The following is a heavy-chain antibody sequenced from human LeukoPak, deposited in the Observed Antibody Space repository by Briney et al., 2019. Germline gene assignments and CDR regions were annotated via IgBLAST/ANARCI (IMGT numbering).Heavy chain of an antibody. CDR1: GGSFSGYY. Sequence: SETLSLTCAVYGGSFSGYYWSWIRQPPGKGLEWIGEINHSGSTNYNPSLKSRVTISVDTSKNQFSLKLSSVTAADTAVCYCAGARFARFDYWGQGTLVTVSS. CDR3: AGARFARFDY. CDR2: INHSGST. D-gene: IGHD3-16*01. J-gene: IGHJ4*02. V-gene: IGHV4-34*01.